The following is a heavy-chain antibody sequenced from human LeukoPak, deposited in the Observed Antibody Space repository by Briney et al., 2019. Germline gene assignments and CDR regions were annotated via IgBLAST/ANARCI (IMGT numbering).Heavy chain of an antibody. Sequence: GRSLRLPCAASGFTFSSYGMHWVRQAPGKGLEWVAVIWYDGSNKYYGDSVKGRFTISRDNSKKTLYLRMISLRVEDTAVYYCARGDGYNDAEYLQHWGQGTLVTVS. J-gene: IGHJ1*01. CDR3: ARGDGYNDAEYLQH. CDR1: GFTFSSYG. V-gene: IGHV3-33*08. CDR2: IWYDGSNK. D-gene: IGHD5-24*01.